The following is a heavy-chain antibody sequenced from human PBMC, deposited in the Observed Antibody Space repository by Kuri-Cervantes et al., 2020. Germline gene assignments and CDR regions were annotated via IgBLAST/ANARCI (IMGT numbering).Heavy chain of an antibody. Sequence: ASVNVSCKASGYTFTSYDSNWVRQATGQGLEWMGWMNPNSGNTGYAQKFQGRVTMTRNTSISTAYMELSSLRSEDTAVYYCARDLYSGSTANWFDPWGQGTLVTVSS. CDR1: GYTFTSYD. J-gene: IGHJ5*02. V-gene: IGHV1-8*01. D-gene: IGHD1-26*01. CDR2: MNPNSGNT. CDR3: ARDLYSGSTANWFDP.